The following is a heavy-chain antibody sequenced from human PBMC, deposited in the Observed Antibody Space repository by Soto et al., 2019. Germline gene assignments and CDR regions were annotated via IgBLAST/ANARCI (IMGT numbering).Heavy chain of an antibody. D-gene: IGHD6-19*01. V-gene: IGHV4-31*03. CDR1: GGSISSGGYY. Sequence: SETLSLTCTVSGGSISSGGYYWSWIRQHPGKGLEWIGYIYYSGSTYYNPSLKSRVTISVDTSKNQFSLKLSSVTAADTAVYYCASRGGIAVAGTGYFDYWGQGTLVTVSS. CDR3: ASRGGIAVAGTGYFDY. J-gene: IGHJ4*02. CDR2: IYYSGST.